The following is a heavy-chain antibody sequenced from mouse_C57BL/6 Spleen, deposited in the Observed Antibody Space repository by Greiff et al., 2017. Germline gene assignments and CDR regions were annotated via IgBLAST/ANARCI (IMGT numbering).Heavy chain of an antibody. D-gene: IGHD2-5*01. CDR3: ARRSYSNYAMDY. Sequence: EVKLVASGGGLVKPGGSLKLSCAASGFTFSDYGMHWVRQAPEKGLEWVAYISSGSSTIYYADTVKGRFTISRDNAKNTLFLQMTSLRSEDTAMYYCARRSYSNYAMDYWGQGTSVTVSS. V-gene: IGHV5-17*01. CDR1: GFTFSDYG. J-gene: IGHJ4*01. CDR2: ISSGSSTI.